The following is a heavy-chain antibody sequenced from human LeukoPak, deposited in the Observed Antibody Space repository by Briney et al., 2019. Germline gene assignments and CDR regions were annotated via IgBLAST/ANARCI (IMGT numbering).Heavy chain of an antibody. CDR2: FDPEDGET. CDR1: GFTLTELS. V-gene: IGHV1-24*01. D-gene: IGHD2-21*02. J-gene: IGHJ3*02. Sequence: ASVKVSCKASGFTLTELSMHWVRQAPGKGLEGMGGFDPEDGETIDAQKFQGRVTMTEDTSTDTAYMELSSLRSEDTAVYCCGTPTPIWDPGDHTTLCAFDIWGQGTMVTVSS. CDR3: GTPTPIWDPGDHTTLCAFDI.